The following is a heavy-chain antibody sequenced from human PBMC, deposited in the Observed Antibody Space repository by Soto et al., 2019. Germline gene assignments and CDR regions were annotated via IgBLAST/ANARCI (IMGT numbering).Heavy chain of an antibody. Sequence: QVQLQESGPGLVKPSGTLSLTCAVSGGSIGSGWWTWVRQPPGKGLEWIGEILYSGTTNYNSSLNSRVTISIDNSKKQFSLILSSVTAADTAVYYCSSRITDAPTWGQGTLVTVSS. CDR2: ILYSGTT. CDR3: SSRITDAPT. CDR1: GGSIGSGW. D-gene: IGHD2-2*01. J-gene: IGHJ5*02. V-gene: IGHV4-4*02.